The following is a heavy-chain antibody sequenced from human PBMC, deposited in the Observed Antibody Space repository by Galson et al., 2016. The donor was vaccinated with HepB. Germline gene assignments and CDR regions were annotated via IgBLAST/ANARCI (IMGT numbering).Heavy chain of an antibody. CDR3: ARWVVATINSSPYYYYGMDV. D-gene: IGHD5-12*01. CDR1: GGTFSSYA. J-gene: IGHJ6*02. Sequence: SVKVSCKASGGTFSSYAITWVRQAPGQGLEWMGGIIPIFGTANYAQKFQGRVTITADESTSTAYMELSSLRSEDTAVYYCARWVVATINSSPYYYYGMDVWGQGTTVTVSS. V-gene: IGHV1-69*13. CDR2: IIPIFGTA.